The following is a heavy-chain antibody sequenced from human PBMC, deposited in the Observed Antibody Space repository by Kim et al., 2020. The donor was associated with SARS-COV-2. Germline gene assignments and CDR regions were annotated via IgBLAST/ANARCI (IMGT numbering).Heavy chain of an antibody. V-gene: IGHV1-2*02. CDR3: SREDTYSNSLAL. CDR1: GYIFTDYY. J-gene: IGHJ4*02. CDR2: INPNGGAT. Sequence: ASVKVSCKTSGYIFTDYYIHWVRQAPGQGLEWMGWINPNGGATNYAQKCQGRFTVTRDTSISTAYMDLSRLTSDDTAVYFCSREDTYSNSLALWGQGTLVSVSS. D-gene: IGHD6-13*01.